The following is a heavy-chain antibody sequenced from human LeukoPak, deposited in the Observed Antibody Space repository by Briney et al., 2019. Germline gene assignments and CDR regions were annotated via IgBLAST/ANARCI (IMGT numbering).Heavy chain of an antibody. J-gene: IGHJ4*02. D-gene: IGHD3-10*01. V-gene: IGHV4-30-4*01. Sequence: SETLSLTCTVSGGSISSGDYYWSWIRQPPGKGLEWIGYIYYSGSTYYNPSLKSRVTISVDTSKNQFSLKLSSVTATDTAVYYCARGSGSPYYFDYWGKETRVTVSS. CDR1: GGSISSGDYY. CDR3: ARGSGSPYYFDY. CDR2: IYYSGST.